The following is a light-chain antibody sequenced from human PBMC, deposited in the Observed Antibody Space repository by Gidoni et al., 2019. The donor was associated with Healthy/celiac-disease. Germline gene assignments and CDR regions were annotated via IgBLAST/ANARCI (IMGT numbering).Light chain of an antibody. Sequence: EIVLTQSPATLSLSPGERATLSCRASQSVSSYLAWYQQKPGQAPRLLIYDASNRATGIPARFSGSVSGTDFTLTISSREPEDFAVYYCQQRSTWPLTFGGXTKVEIK. J-gene: IGKJ4*01. CDR1: QSVSSY. V-gene: IGKV3-11*01. CDR3: QQRSTWPLT. CDR2: DAS.